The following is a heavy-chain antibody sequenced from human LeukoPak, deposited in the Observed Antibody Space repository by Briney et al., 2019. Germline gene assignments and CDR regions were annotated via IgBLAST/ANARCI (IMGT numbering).Heavy chain of an antibody. V-gene: IGHV4-34*01. D-gene: IGHD3-10*01. Sequence: PSETLSLTCAVYGGSFSGYYWSWIRQPPGKGLEWIGEINHSGSTNYNPSLKSRVTISVDTSKNQFSLKLSSVTAADTAVYYCASDLTGSHYYYGMDVWGQGTTVTVSS. CDR3: ASDLTGSHYYYGMDV. CDR2: INHSGST. CDR1: GGSFSGYY. J-gene: IGHJ6*02.